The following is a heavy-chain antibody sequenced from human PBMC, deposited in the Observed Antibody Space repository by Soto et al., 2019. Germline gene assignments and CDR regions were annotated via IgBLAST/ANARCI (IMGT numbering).Heavy chain of an antibody. CDR2: IRSKAYGGTT. CDR1: GFTFGDYA. V-gene: IGHV3-49*03. Sequence: GGSLRLSCTASGFTFGDYAMSWFRQAPGKGLEWVGFIRSKAYGGTTEYAASVKGRFTISRDDSKSIAYLQMNSLKTEDTAVYYCTRDRVKDYYGSGSFQTYYFDYWGQGTLVTVSS. CDR3: TRDRVKDYYGSGSFQTYYFDY. D-gene: IGHD3-10*01. J-gene: IGHJ4*02.